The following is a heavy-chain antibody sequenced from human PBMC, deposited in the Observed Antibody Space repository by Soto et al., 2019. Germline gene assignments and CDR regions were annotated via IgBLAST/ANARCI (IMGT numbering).Heavy chain of an antibody. V-gene: IGHV3-48*03. D-gene: IGHD3-10*01. Sequence: EVQLVESGGGLVQPGGSLRLSCAASGFIFSRYEMAWVRQAPGKGLEWLSYISSSDNTIYYADSLRGRFTISRDNARDSLFLHMKSLRAEDTALYYCVRLDFYGSGSIDTWGQGTLVTVSS. CDR2: ISSSDNTI. CDR1: GFIFSRYE. CDR3: VRLDFYGSGSIDT. J-gene: IGHJ5*02.